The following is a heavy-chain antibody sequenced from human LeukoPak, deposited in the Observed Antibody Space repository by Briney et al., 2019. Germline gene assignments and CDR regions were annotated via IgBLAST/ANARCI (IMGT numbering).Heavy chain of an antibody. CDR2: ISYDGSNK. CDR1: GFTFSSYA. V-gene: IGHV3-30*01. D-gene: IGHD3-10*01. J-gene: IGHJ4*02. Sequence: PGGSLRLSCAASGFTFSSYAMHWVRQAPGKGPEWVAVISYDGSNKYHADSVKGRFTISRDSSKNTLYLQMNSLRAEDTAVYYCARDSTYYYDSGSSGPHYFDSWGQGTLVTVSS. CDR3: ARDSTYYYDSGSSGPHYFDS.